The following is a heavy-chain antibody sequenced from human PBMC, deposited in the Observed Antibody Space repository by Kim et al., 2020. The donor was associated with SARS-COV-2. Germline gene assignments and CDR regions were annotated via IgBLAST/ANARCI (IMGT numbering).Heavy chain of an antibody. Sequence: GGSLRLSCAVSGVTFSTHWMTWVRQASGKGPEWVAKINPDGSETYHVDSVKGRFTISRDNAKNSLYLQMNSLRAEDTAVYFCARGSGWHLYWGQGTLVTV. V-gene: IGHV3-7*01. J-gene: IGHJ4*02. D-gene: IGHD6-19*01. CDR2: INPDGSET. CDR3: ARGSGWHLY. CDR1: GVTFSTHW.